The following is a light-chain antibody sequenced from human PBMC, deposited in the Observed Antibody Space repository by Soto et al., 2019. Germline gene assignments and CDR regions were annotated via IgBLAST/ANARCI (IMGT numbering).Light chain of an antibody. V-gene: IGKV3-20*01. CDR1: QTVNNNY. CDR2: GAA. CDR3: QRHPDLPMT. J-gene: IGKJ5*01. Sequence: DIVLTQSPGTLSLSPGERAILSCRASQTVNNNYLGWCQQRPDHAPRLLIYGAARRANGIPDRFSGRASRNDFPPTISRLEREEFAVYFRQRHPDLPMTFGQGTRLEI.